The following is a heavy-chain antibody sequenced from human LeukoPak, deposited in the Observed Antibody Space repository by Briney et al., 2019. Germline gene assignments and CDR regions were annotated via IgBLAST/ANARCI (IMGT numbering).Heavy chain of an antibody. V-gene: IGHV1-2*02. CDR2: INPNSGGT. J-gene: IGHJ4*02. CDR3: ARIGYNHYFDY. CDR1: GYTFTGYY. Sequence: ASVKVSCKASGYTFTGYYMHWVRQAPGQGLEWMGWINPNSGGTNYAQTFQGRVTMTRDTSITTAYLELSRLRSDDTAVYYCARIGYNHYFDYWGQGTLSPSPQ. D-gene: IGHD5-24*01.